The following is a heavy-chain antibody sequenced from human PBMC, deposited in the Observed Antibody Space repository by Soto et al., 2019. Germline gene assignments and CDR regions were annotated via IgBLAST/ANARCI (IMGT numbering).Heavy chain of an antibody. CDR1: GGTFGTYG. V-gene: IGHV1-58*02. Sequence: SVKVYFKASGGTFGTYGISWLRQARGQRLEWMGWIVAGSGNTHYAQRFQERVSIARDMSTSTAYLELSSLRSEDTAVYYCAADPFYYDSSNYYSFDHWGQGTLVTVSS. CDR2: IVAGSGNT. J-gene: IGHJ4*02. CDR3: AADPFYYDSSNYYSFDH. D-gene: IGHD3-22*01.